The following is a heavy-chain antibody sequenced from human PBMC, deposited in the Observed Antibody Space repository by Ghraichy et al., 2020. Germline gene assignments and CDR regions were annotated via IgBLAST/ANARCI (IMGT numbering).Heavy chain of an antibody. CDR2: IYYSGST. CDR1: GGSISSYY. D-gene: IGHD4-17*01. J-gene: IGHJ6*02. Sequence: SETLSLTCTVSGGSISSYYWSWIRQPPGKGLEWIGYIYYSGSTNYNPSLKSRVTISVDTSKNQFSLKLSSVTAADTAVYYCARDRDGDYHYYYGMDVWGQGTTVTVSS. V-gene: IGHV4-59*01. CDR3: ARDRDGDYHYYYGMDV.